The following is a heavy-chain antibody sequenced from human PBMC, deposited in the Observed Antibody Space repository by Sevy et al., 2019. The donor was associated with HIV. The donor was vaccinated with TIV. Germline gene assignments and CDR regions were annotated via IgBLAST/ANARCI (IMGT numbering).Heavy chain of an antibody. D-gene: IGHD3-10*01. Sequence: GGSRRLSCAASGFTFSSYSMNWVRQAPGKGLEWVSSISSSSSYIYYADSVKGRFTISRDNAKNSLYLQMNSLRAEDTAVYYCARGAILWFGELLDYWGQGTLVTVSS. CDR2: ISSSSSYI. CDR3: ARGAILWFGELLDY. V-gene: IGHV3-21*01. J-gene: IGHJ4*02. CDR1: GFTFSSYS.